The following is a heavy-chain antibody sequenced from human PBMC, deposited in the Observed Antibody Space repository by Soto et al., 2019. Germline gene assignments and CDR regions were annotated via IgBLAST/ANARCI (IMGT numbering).Heavy chain of an antibody. CDR1: GGSISSSNW. J-gene: IGHJ4*02. CDR3: ARGGYGSGSYYTVAAFDY. Sequence: SSETLSLTCAVSGGSISSSNWWSWVRQPPGKGLEWIGEINHSGSTNYNPSLKSRVTISVDTSKNQFSPKLSSVTAADTAVYYCARGGYGSGSYYTVAAFDYWGQGTQVTVSS. D-gene: IGHD3-10*01. V-gene: IGHV4-4*02. CDR2: INHSGST.